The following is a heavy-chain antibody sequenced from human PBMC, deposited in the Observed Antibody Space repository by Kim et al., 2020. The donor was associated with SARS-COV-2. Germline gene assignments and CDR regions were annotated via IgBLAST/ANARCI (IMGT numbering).Heavy chain of an antibody. CDR2: INAGNGNT. D-gene: IGHD6-13*01. V-gene: IGHV1-3*01. CDR1: GYTFTSYA. J-gene: IGHJ4*02. CDR3: ARVFDSSSWYDPNFDY. Sequence: ASVKVSCKASGYTFTSYAMHWVRQAPGQRLEWMGWINAGNGNTKYSQKFQGRVTITRDTSASTAYMELSSLRSEDTAVYYCARVFDSSSWYDPNFDYWGQGTLVTVSS.